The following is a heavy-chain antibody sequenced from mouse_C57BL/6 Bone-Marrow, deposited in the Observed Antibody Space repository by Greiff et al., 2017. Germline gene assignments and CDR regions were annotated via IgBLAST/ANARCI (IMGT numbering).Heavy chain of an antibody. J-gene: IGHJ1*03. Sequence: EVQLVESGGDLVKPGGSLKLSCAASGFTFSSYGMSWVRQTPDKRLEWVATISSGGSYTYYPDSVKGRFTISRDNAKNTLYLQMSSLKSEDTAMYYCARRPYDGYYLYFDVWCTGTTVTVSS. V-gene: IGHV5-6*01. CDR2: ISSGGSYT. CDR1: GFTFSSYG. CDR3: ARRPYDGYYLYFDV. D-gene: IGHD2-3*01.